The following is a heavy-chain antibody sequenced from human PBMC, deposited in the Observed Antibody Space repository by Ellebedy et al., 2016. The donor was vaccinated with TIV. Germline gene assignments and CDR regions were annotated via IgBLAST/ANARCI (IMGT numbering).Heavy chain of an antibody. J-gene: IGHJ4*02. CDR1: GYTFTGYY. CDR2: ISAYNGNT. V-gene: IGHV1-18*04. Sequence: ASVKVSCKASGYTFTGYYMHWVRQAPGQGLEWMGWISAYNGNTNYAQKLQGRVTMTTDTSTSTADMELRSLRSDDTAVYYCARHDYGDYLLDYWGQGTLVTVSS. D-gene: IGHD4-17*01. CDR3: ARHDYGDYLLDY.